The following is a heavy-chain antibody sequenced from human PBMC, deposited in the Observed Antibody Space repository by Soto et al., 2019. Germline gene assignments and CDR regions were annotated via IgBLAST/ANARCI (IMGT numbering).Heavy chain of an antibody. Sequence: SETLSLTCAVSGGSISSGGYSWSWIRQPPGKGLEWIGYIYHSGSTYYNPSLKSRVTISVDTSKNQFSLKLSSVTAADTAVYYCAREDIVVVVAANWFDPWGQGTLVTVSS. CDR3: AREDIVVVVAANWFDP. V-gene: IGHV4-30-2*01. CDR2: IYHSGST. D-gene: IGHD2-15*01. CDR1: GGSISSGGYS. J-gene: IGHJ5*02.